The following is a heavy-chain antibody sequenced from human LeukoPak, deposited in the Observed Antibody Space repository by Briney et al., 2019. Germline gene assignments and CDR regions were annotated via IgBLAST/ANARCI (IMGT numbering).Heavy chain of an antibody. CDR1: GFTFGDHA. Sequence: PGRSLRLSCTGSGFTFGDHAMAWVRQAPGKGLGWVGFIRSEAYGETTEYAASVRDRFTISRDNSRSVAYLQMNSLKTEDTAMYYCARGPILLWLHNGMDVWGQGTTVTVSS. J-gene: IGHJ6*02. CDR2: IRSEAYGETT. CDR3: ARGPILLWLHNGMDV. D-gene: IGHD3-10*01. V-gene: IGHV3-49*04.